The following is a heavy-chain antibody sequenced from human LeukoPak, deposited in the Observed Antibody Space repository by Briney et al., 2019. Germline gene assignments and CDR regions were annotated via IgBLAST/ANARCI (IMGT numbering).Heavy chain of an antibody. V-gene: IGHV1-2*02. J-gene: IGHJ5*02. Sequence: ASVKVSCKASGYTFTGYYMHWVRQAPGQGLEWMGWTNPKSGGTNYAQKFQGRVTLTRDTSISTAYMELSRLTSDDTAVYYCARDLAAITTGSHNWFDPWGQGTLVTVSS. CDR2: TNPKSGGT. D-gene: IGHD3-22*01. CDR1: GYTFTGYY. CDR3: ARDLAAITTGSHNWFDP.